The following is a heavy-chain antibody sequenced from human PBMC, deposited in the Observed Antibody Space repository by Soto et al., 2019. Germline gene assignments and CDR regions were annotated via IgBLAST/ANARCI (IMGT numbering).Heavy chain of an antibody. D-gene: IGHD3-22*01. CDR3: ERPTYYYDISGPPAY. CDR2: ISSSSSTI. CDR1: GFTFSTYS. Sequence: GGSLRLSCAASGFTFSTYSMNWVRQAPGKGREWVSYISSSSSTIFYTDSVKGRFTVSRDNAKNSLYLQMNSLRAEDTAVYYSERPTYYYDISGPPAYWGQGTLVTVSS. J-gene: IGHJ4*02. V-gene: IGHV3-48*01.